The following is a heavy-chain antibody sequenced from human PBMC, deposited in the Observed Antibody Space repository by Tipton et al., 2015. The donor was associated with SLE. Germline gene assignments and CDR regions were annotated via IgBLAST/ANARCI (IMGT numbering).Heavy chain of an antibody. Sequence: TLSLTCTVSGGSISSGSYYWSWIRQPAGKGLEWIGEINHSGSTNYNPSLKSRVTISVDTSKNQFSLKLSSVTAADTAVYYCASKVGATKWYFDLWGRGTLVTVSS. CDR2: INHSGST. CDR3: ASKVGATKWYFDL. V-gene: IGHV4-61*09. D-gene: IGHD1-26*01. CDR1: GGSISSGSYY. J-gene: IGHJ2*01.